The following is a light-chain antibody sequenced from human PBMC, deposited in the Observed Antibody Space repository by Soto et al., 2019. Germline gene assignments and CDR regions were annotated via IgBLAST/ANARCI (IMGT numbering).Light chain of an antibody. CDR1: HDIGNK. Sequence: DIQMTQSPSSLSASVGDRVIITCRASHDIGNKIAWFQQKPGKGPKSLIYGASILQSGVPSKFSGSRSATDFTLIITSLQPEDFATYYCQQYHVYPLTFGGGTKLEIK. J-gene: IGKJ4*01. V-gene: IGKV1-16*02. CDR3: QQYHVYPLT. CDR2: GAS.